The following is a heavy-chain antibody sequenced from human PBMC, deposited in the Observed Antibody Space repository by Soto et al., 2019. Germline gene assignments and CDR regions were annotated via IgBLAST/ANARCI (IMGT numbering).Heavy chain of an antibody. D-gene: IGHD3-9*01. CDR1: GFSLGSSG. V-gene: IGHV3-23*01. CDR2: ISGSGGSA. CDR3: ARDMGVTGYYHYFDN. Sequence: PGGSLRLSCAASGFSLGSSGMSWVRQAPGKGLEWVSSISGSGGSAYYADSVKGRFTISRDNSKNTLYLQMRSLRAEDTAVYYCARDMGVTGYYHYFDNWGLGTLVTVSS. J-gene: IGHJ4*02.